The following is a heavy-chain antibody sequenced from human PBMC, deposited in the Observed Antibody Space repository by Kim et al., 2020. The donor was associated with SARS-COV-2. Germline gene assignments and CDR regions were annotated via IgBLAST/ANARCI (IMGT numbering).Heavy chain of an antibody. D-gene: IGHD6-13*01. Sequence: PSLKSRVTISVDTSKNQFSLKLSSVTAADTAVYYCARVIAAAGTKTLDYWGQGTLVTVSS. CDR3: ARVIAAAGTKTLDY. V-gene: IGHV4-59*01. J-gene: IGHJ4*02.